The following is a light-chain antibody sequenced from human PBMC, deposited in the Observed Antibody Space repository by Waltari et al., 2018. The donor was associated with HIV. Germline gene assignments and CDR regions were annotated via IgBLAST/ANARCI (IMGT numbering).Light chain of an antibody. CDR1: SNNVGNQG. J-gene: IGLJ3*02. CDR2: RNN. Sequence: QTGLTQPPSVSRALRQTATLTCTGNSNNVGNQGAAWLQQHQGHPPKLLSYRNNNRPSGISERFSASRSGNTASLTISGLQPEDEAVYYCSACDSDLTAWMFGGGTKLTVL. CDR3: SACDSDLTAWM. V-gene: IGLV10-54*04.